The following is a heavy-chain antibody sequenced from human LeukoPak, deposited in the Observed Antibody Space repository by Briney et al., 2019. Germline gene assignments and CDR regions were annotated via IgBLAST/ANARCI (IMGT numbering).Heavy chain of an antibody. J-gene: IGHJ4*02. CDR1: GGSISSSSYY. V-gene: IGHV4-39*01. Sequence: SETLSLTCTVSGGSISSSSYYWGWIRQPPGKGLEWIGSIYYSGSTYYNPSLKSRVTISVDTSKNQFSLKLSSVTAADTAVYYCARKYYGAEDYWGQGTLVTVSS. CDR3: ARKYYGAEDY. CDR2: IYYSGST. D-gene: IGHD3-3*01.